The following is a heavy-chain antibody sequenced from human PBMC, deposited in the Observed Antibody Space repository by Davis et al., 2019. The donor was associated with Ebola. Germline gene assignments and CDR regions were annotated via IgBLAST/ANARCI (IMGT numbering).Heavy chain of an antibody. CDR1: GYTFTSYG. J-gene: IGHJ2*01. Sequence: ASVQVSCNASGYTFTSYGISWVRQAPGQGLEWMGWISAYNGNTNYAQKLQGRVTMTTDTSTSTAYMELRSLRSDDTAVYYCARQAANYDFWSGYKRSYWYFDLWGRGTLVTVSS. D-gene: IGHD3-3*01. V-gene: IGHV1-18*01. CDR3: ARQAANYDFWSGYKRSYWYFDL. CDR2: ISAYNGNT.